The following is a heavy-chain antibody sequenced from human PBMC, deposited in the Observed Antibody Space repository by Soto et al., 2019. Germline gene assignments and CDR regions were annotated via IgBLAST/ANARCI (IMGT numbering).Heavy chain of an antibody. CDR1: GGSVNGYY. CDR2: INHTGGT. CDR3: ATRRTGCGLRSPPFDP. V-gene: IGHV4-34*01. D-gene: IGHD2-21*01. Sequence: QVHLHQWGAGLLKPSETLSLTCAVYGGSVNGYYWNWLRQPPGKGLEWIGEINHTGGTHYNPSLKSRITMSVDTSKNQVALRLSSVAAADTAREYCATRRTGCGLRSPPFDPRGQGTKVTVSS. J-gene: IGHJ5*02.